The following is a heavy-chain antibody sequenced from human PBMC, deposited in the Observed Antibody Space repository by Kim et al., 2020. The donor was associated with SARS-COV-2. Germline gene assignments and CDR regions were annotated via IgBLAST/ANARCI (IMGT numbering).Heavy chain of an antibody. CDR3: AREDQHVTDF. V-gene: IGHV3-33*01. D-gene: IGHD2-2*01. Sequence: NKYYADSVKGRFTISRDNSKNTLYLQMNSLRAEDTAVYYCAREDQHVTDFWGQGTLVTVSS. J-gene: IGHJ4*02. CDR2: NK.